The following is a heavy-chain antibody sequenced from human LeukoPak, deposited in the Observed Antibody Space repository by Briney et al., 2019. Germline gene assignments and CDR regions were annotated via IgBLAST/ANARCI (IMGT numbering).Heavy chain of an antibody. D-gene: IGHD2-8*01. J-gene: IGHJ4*02. CDR2: INTDGSNT. CDR3: AKDQRHERCIGVCSSGIDY. V-gene: IGHV3-74*01. Sequence: GGSLRLSCAASGFTFSTYYMHWVRQAPGKGLVWVSHINTDGSNTRYADSVKGRFTISRDNSKNTLYLQMNSLRAEDTAVYYCAKDQRHERCIGVCSSGIDYWGQGTLVTVSS. CDR1: GFTFSTYY.